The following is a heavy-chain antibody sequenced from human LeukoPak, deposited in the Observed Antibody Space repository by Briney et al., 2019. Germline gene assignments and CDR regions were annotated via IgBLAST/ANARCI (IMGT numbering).Heavy chain of an antibody. CDR2: VSYSGST. CDR3: ARDPRGDITGTTFDR. D-gene: IGHD1-20*01. Sequence: SQTLSLTCTLSGGSITSGRYYWTWIRQHPQRGLEWIGYVSYSGSTNYNSSLKSRLTISADTSKNQFYLRLTSVTAADTAVYYCARDPRGDITGTTFDRWGQGILVTVSS. J-gene: IGHJ5*02. V-gene: IGHV4-31*03. CDR1: GGSITSGRYY.